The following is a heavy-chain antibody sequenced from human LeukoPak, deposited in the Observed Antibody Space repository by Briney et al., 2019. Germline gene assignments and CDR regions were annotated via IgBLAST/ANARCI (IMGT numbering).Heavy chain of an antibody. CDR3: ARPRGKTAGLFDP. J-gene: IGHJ5*02. CDR2: INAGNGNT. V-gene: IGHV1-3*01. D-gene: IGHD2-21*02. Sequence: ASVKVSCKASGYTFTSYAMHWVRQAPGQRLEWMGWINAGNGNTKYSQKFQGRVTITRDTSASTAYMELSSLRSEDTAVYYCARPRGKTAGLFDPWGQGTLVTVSS. CDR1: GYTFTSYA.